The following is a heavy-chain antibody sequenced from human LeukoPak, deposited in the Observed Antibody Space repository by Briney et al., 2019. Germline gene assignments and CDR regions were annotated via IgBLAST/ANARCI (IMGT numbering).Heavy chain of an antibody. Sequence: ASVKVSCKASGYTFTGYYMHWVRQAPGQGLEWMGWINPNSGGTNYAQKFQGRVTMTRDTSISTAYMELSRLRSDDTAVYYCARQQWLVNAFDIWGHGTMVTVSS. CDR2: INPNSGGT. CDR1: GYTFTGYY. V-gene: IGHV1-2*02. D-gene: IGHD6-19*01. J-gene: IGHJ3*02. CDR3: ARQQWLVNAFDI.